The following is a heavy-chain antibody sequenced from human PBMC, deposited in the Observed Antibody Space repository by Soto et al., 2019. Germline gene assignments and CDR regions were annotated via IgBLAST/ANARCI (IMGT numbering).Heavy chain of an antibody. D-gene: IGHD3-16*01. CDR2: IYYSGST. V-gene: IGHV4-39*07. CDR3: ARDTFLSWFDP. CDR1: GGSISSGDYY. J-gene: IGHJ5*02. Sequence: SETLSLTCTVSGGSISSGDYYWGWIRQPPGKGLEWIGSIYYSGSTYYNPSLKSRVTISVDTSKNQFSLKLSSVTAADTAVYYCARDTFLSWFDPWGQGTLVTVSS.